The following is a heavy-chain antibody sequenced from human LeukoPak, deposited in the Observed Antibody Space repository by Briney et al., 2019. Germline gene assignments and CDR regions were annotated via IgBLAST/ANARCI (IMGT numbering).Heavy chain of an antibody. V-gene: IGHV3-23*01. CDR1: GFTFSSYA. CDR3: AKDRRAVAGTGGDY. J-gene: IGHJ4*02. CDR2: ISGSGGST. D-gene: IGHD6-19*01. Sequence: PGGSLRLSCAASGFTFSSYAMNWVRQAPGKGLEWVSTISGSGGSTYHADSVKGRFTISRDNSKNTLYLQMNSLRAEDTAVYYCAKDRRAVAGTGGDYWGQGTLVTVSS.